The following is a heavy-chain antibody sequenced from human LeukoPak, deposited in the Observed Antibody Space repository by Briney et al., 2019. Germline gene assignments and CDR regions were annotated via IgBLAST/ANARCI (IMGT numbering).Heavy chain of an antibody. CDR3: VRDHGGSWYGPLTH. J-gene: IGHJ4*02. Sequence: GGSLRLSCAASGFTFSSNGMHWVRQTPGKGLEWVAVIWYDGSNEFHADSVRGRFTISRDNSKNTLYLQMNSLRAEDTAVYYCVRDHGGSWYGPLTHWGQGTLVTVSS. CDR2: IWYDGSNE. V-gene: IGHV3-33*01. CDR1: GFTFSSNG. D-gene: IGHD6-13*01.